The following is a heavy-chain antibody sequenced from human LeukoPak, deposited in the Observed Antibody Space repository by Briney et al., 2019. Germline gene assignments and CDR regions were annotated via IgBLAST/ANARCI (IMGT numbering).Heavy chain of an antibody. J-gene: IGHJ4*02. CDR2: IYYTGST. CDR1: GGSISSNSYY. CDR3: ARFTPWQGSFEY. D-gene: IGHD3-10*01. V-gene: IGHV4-39*01. Sequence: SETLSLTCTVSGGSISSNSYYWGWIRQPPGKGLEWIGSIYYTGSTYYNPSLKSRVTISVDTSKNQFSLKLSSVTAADTAVYYCARFTPWQGSFEYWGQGTLVTVSS.